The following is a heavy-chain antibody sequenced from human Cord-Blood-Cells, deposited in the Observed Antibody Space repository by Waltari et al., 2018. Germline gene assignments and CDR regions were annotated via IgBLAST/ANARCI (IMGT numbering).Heavy chain of an antibody. CDR1: GYTFTGHY. D-gene: IGHD6-19*01. V-gene: IGHV1-2*02. CDR3: ARALYSSGWYYFDY. J-gene: IGHJ4*02. CDR2: INPNSGGT. Sequence: QVQLVQSGAEVKKPGASVKVSCKASGYTFTGHYMHWVTLAPGQGLEWMGWINPNSGGTNYAQKFQGRVTMTRDTSISTAYMELSRLRSDDTAVYYCARALYSSGWYYFDYWGQGTLVTVSS.